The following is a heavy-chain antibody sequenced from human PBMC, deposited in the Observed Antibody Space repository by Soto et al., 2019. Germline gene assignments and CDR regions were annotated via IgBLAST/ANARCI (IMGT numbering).Heavy chain of an antibody. J-gene: IGHJ4*02. D-gene: IGHD1-26*01. Sequence: SCAASGFTFSSYSMNWVRQAPGKGLEWISYINSDSSVTNYADSVKGRVTISRDNAKDSVYLQMNSLRDADTAVYYCARDHSILGVLGYWGQGTLVTVSS. CDR3: ARDHSILGVLGY. CDR1: GFTFSSYS. CDR2: INSDSSVT. V-gene: IGHV3-48*02.